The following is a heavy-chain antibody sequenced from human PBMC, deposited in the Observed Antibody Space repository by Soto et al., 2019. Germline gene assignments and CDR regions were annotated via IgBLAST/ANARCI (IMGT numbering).Heavy chain of an antibody. CDR1: GFTFSSYA. CDR3: AKEPSHYYYYGMDV. CDR2: ISGSGGST. V-gene: IGHV3-23*01. D-gene: IGHD6-6*01. Sequence: PGGSLRLSCAASGFTFSSYAMSWVRQAPGNGPEWVSAISGSGGSTYYADSVKGRFTISRDNSKNTLYLQMNSLRAEDTAVYYCAKEPSHYYYYGMDVWGQGTTVTVSS. J-gene: IGHJ6*02.